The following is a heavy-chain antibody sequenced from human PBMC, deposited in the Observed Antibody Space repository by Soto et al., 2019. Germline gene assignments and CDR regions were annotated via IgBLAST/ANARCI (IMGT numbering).Heavy chain of an antibody. D-gene: IGHD2-15*01. Sequence: GGSVKVSCKASGGPFSSYAVSCVRQAPGQGLEWMARIIPIFGTANYSQKFQGRVTITADESTSTAYMELSSLRSEDTAVYYCARVGAYCSGGSCYRWFDPWGQGTMVTVSS. CDR2: IIPIFGTA. J-gene: IGHJ5*02. V-gene: IGHV1-69*13. CDR1: GGPFSSYA. CDR3: ARVGAYCSGGSCYRWFDP.